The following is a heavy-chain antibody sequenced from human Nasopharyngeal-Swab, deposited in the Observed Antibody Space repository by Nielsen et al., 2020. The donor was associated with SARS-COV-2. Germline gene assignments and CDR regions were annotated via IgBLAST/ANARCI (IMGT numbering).Heavy chain of an antibody. Sequence: SETLSLTCAVYGGSFSGYYWSWIRQPPGKGLEWIGEINHSGSTNYNPSLKSRVTISVDTSKNQFSLKLSSVTAADTAVYYCARDPYYDNLTGYSRHFDYWGQGTLVTVSS. V-gene: IGHV4-34*01. D-gene: IGHD3-9*01. CDR1: GGSFSGYY. CDR3: ARDPYYDNLTGYSRHFDY. J-gene: IGHJ4*02. CDR2: INHSGST.